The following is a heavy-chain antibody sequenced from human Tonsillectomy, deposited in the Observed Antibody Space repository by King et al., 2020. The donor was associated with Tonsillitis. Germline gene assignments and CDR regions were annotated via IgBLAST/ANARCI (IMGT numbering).Heavy chain of an antibody. D-gene: IGHD6-6*01. CDR3: ARGSPHRPPGSFDY. V-gene: IGHV1-8*01. CDR2: MNPNSGNT. Sequence: VQLVESGAEVKKPGASVKVSCKASGYTFTSYDINWVRQATGQGLEWMGWMNPNSGNTGYAQQFQGRVTMTRNTSISTAYMELSSLRSEDTAVYYCARGSPHRPPGSFDYWGQGTLVTVSS. CDR1: GYTFTSYD. J-gene: IGHJ4*02.